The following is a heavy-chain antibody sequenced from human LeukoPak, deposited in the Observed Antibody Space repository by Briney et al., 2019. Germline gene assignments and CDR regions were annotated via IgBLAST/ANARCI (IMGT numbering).Heavy chain of an antibody. CDR1: GFTFSNYG. CDR3: AKDYSGGWSSYYFDS. D-gene: IGHD6-19*01. CDR2: VRYDGSNE. Sequence: GGSLRLSCAASGFTFSNYGMHWVRQAPGRGLEWVAFVRYDGSNEYYRDSVKGRFTISRDNSKNTLYLQMNSLGTEDAALYYCAKDYSGGWSSYYFDSWGQGTLVTVSS. J-gene: IGHJ4*02. V-gene: IGHV3-30*02.